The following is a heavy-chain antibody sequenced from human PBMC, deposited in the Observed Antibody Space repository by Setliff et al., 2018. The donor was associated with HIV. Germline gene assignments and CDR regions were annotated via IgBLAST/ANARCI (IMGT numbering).Heavy chain of an antibody. J-gene: IGHJ5*02. CDR2: IYQSGRT. CDR1: GYFINIGHY. D-gene: IGHD2-8*01. V-gene: IGHV4-38-2*02. CDR3: ARDAPTVYANGWFDP. Sequence: PSETLSLTCRVSGYFINIGHYCGWLRQSPGKGLEWTGSIYQSGRTYYNPSLKSRLTMSVDTSKNQFSLKLSSVTAADTAVYYCARDAPTVYANGWFDPWGQGTLVTVYS.